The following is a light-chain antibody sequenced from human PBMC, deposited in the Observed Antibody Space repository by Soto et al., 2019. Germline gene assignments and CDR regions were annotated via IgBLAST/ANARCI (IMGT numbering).Light chain of an antibody. V-gene: IGLV2-14*03. CDR2: DVS. CDR3: SSYTISAADV. CDR1: RRDICVYNF. Sequence: QSSLTPPSPLSGSPGQSIPLSRTGTRRDICVYNFVSWYQQHPGKAPKLMIYDVSNRPSGVSNRFSGSKSGDTASLTISGLQAEDEADYYCSSYTISAADVFGTGTKVTVL. J-gene: IGLJ1*01.